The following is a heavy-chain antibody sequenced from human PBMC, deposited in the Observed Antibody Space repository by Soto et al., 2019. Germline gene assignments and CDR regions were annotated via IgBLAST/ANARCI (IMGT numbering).Heavy chain of an antibody. Sequence: QVQLQESGPGLVKPSETLSLSCTVSSASFSNYYWSWIRQPPGKGLECIGSVYNTGRANYNPSLTNLVTISVDTSTNVFSLKLGSVTAADTATYYCARGLYDYVSGTYPLDIWGQGAVVTVSA. CDR1: SASFSNYY. CDR2: VYNTGRA. D-gene: IGHD3-16*01. V-gene: IGHV4-59*01. J-gene: IGHJ3*02. CDR3: ARGLYDYVSGTYPLDI.